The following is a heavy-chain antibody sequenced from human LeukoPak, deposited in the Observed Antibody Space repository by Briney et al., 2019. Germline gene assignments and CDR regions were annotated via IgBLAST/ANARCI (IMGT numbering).Heavy chain of an antibody. CDR1: GFTFGAYG. Sequence: GGSLRLSCAASGFTFGAYGMHWVRQAPGKGLEWVAVISYDGTTNKYYADSVRGRFTISGDNSKNTLYLQMNSLRAEDTAVYYCAKDSASLSSHFATYFDYWGQGTLVTVSS. J-gene: IGHJ4*02. CDR2: ISYDGTTNK. CDR3: AKDSASLSSHFATYFDY. D-gene: IGHD6-13*01. V-gene: IGHV3-30*18.